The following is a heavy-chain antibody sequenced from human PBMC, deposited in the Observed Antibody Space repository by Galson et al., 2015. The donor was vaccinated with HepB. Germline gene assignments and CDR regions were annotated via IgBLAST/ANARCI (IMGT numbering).Heavy chain of an antibody. V-gene: IGHV3-30-3*01. CDR2: ISYDGSNK. CDR1: GFTFSSYA. CDR3: ARDIVVVPAAILWSDYYYYMDV. J-gene: IGHJ6*03. D-gene: IGHD2-2*01. Sequence: SLRLSCAASGFTFSSYAMHWVRQAPGKGLEWVAVISYDGSNKYYADSVKGRFTISRDNSKNTLYLQMNSLRAEDTAVYYCARDIVVVPAAILWSDYYYYMDVWGKGTTVTVSS.